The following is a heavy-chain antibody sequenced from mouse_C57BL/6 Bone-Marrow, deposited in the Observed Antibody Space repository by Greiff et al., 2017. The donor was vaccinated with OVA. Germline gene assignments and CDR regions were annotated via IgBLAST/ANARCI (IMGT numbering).Heavy chain of an antibody. Sequence: QVQLKQPGAELVKPGASVKLSCKASGYTFTSYWMQWVKQRPGQGLEWIGEIDPSDSYTKYNQQFKGKATLTVDTSSSTAYLQLSSLTSEDSAVYYCARRGAQATVFDYWGQGTTLTVSS. CDR3: ARRGAQATVFDY. D-gene: IGHD3-2*02. V-gene: IGHV1-50*01. CDR2: IDPSDSYT. J-gene: IGHJ2*01. CDR1: GYTFTSYW.